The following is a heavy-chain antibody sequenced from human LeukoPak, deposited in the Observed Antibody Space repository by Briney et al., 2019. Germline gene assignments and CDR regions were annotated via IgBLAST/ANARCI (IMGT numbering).Heavy chain of an antibody. V-gene: IGHV1-2*04. CDR3: ARGSGSNYYYGMDV. J-gene: IGHJ6*02. CDR2: INPNSGGT. CDR1: GYTFTGYY. D-gene: IGHD3-10*01. Sequence: ASVKVSCKASGYTFTGYYMHWVRQAPGQRLEWMGWINPNSGGTNYAQKFQGWVTMTRDTSISTAYMELSRLRSDDTAVYYCARGSGSNYYYGMDVWGQGTTVTVSS.